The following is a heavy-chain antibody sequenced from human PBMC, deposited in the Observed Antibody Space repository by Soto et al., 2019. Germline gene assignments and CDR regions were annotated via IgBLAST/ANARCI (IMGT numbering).Heavy chain of an antibody. J-gene: IGHJ6*02. Sequence: GGSLRLSCAASGFTFSSYSMNWVRQAPGKGLKWVSYISSSSSTIYYADSVKGRFTISRDNAKNSLYLQMNSLRDEDTAVYYCARDLEGSIWYIVDYYYYLLAVWGQGTTVTGSS. CDR3: ARDLEGSIWYIVDYYYYLLAV. V-gene: IGHV3-48*02. CDR1: GFTFSSYS. CDR2: ISSSSSTI. D-gene: IGHD6-13*01.